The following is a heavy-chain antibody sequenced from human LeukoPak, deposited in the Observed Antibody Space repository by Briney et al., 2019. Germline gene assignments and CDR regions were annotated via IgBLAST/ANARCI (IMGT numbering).Heavy chain of an antibody. V-gene: IGHV4-4*07. CDR2: IYTSGST. D-gene: IGHD3-10*01. J-gene: IGHJ4*02. CDR3: ARSSPRWSGESPPKIPFDY. Sequence: SETLSLTYTVSGGSISSYYWSWIRQPAGKGLEWIGRIYTSGSTNYNPSLKSRVTMSVDTSKNQFSLKLSSVTAADTAVYYCARSSPRWSGESPPKIPFDYWGQGTLVTVSS. CDR1: GGSISSYY.